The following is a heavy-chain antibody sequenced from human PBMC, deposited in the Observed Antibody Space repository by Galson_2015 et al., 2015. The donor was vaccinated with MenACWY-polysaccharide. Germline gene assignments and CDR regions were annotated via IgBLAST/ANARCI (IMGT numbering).Heavy chain of an antibody. J-gene: IGHJ1*01. CDR1: GGSVSGGDYY. CDR3: TTQGTWDNSLEH. D-gene: IGHD2/OR15-2a*01. Sequence: LSLTCAVSGGSVSGGDYYWSWIRQPPGKGLEWIGSIYYSRSTYYTPSLKTRIVISVDSSRNQYSLTLNSVTAADTAVYYCTTQGTWDNSLEHWGQGTLVTVSS. CDR2: IYYSRST. V-gene: IGHV4-30-4*01.